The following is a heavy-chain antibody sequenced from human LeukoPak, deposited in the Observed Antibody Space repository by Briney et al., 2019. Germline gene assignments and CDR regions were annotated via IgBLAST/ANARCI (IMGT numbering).Heavy chain of an antibody. CDR3: AKGVRFLEWFFDY. CDR2: ISGSGGST. CDR1: GFTFSSYA. D-gene: IGHD3-3*01. V-gene: IGHV3-23*01. Sequence: GGSLRLSCAASGFTFSSYAMSWVRQAPGKGLEWVSAISGSGGSTYYADSVTGRFTISRDNSKNTLYLQMNSLRAEDTAVYYCAKGVRFLEWFFDYWGQGTLVTVSS. J-gene: IGHJ4*02.